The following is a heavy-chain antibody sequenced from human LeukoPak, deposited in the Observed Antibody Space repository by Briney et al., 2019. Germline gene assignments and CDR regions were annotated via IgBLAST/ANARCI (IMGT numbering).Heavy chain of an antibody. CDR3: ARTSGYSGYYFDY. Sequence: SGTLSLTCTVSGGSISSYYWSWIRQPPGKGLEWIGYIYYSGSTNYNPSLKSRVTISVDTSKNQFSLKLSSVTAADTAVYYCARTSGYSGYYFDYWGQGTLVTVSS. J-gene: IGHJ4*02. V-gene: IGHV4-59*01. CDR1: GGSISSYY. CDR2: IYYSGST. D-gene: IGHD5-12*01.